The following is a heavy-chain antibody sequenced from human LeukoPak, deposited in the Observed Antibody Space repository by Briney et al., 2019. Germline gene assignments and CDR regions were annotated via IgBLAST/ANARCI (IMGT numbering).Heavy chain of an antibody. V-gene: IGHV1-46*01. CDR1: GYTFTSYY. CDR3: ARGYGSSGWYRFDP. J-gene: IGHJ5*02. CDR2: INPTGGTT. Sequence: ASVKVSCKASGYTFTSYYMHWVRQAPGQGLEWMGIINPTGGTTTYAQKFQGRVTMARDTSTSTVYMELSSLRSEDAAVYYCARGYGSSGWYRFDPWGQGTLVTVSS. D-gene: IGHD6-19*01.